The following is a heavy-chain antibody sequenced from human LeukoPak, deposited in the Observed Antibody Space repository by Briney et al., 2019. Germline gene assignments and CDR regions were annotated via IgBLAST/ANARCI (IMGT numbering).Heavy chain of an antibody. D-gene: IGHD5-18*01. CDR3: AKSFQSGYSYGYYYYYGMDV. Sequence: PGGSLRLSCAASGFTFSSYAMSWVRQAPGKGLEWVSAISGSGGSTYYADSVKGRFTISRDNSKNTLYLQMNSLRAEDTAVYYCAKSFQSGYSYGYYYYYGMDVWGQGTTVTVS. CDR2: ISGSGGST. V-gene: IGHV3-23*01. CDR1: GFTFSSYA. J-gene: IGHJ6*02.